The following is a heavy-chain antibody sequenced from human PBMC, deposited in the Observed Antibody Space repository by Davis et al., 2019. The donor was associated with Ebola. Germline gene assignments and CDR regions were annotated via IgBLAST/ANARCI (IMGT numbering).Heavy chain of an antibody. Sequence: PGGSLRLSCQGSGYNFSNYWIGWVRQMPGKGLEWMGIIYPGDSDTRYSPSFQGQVTISADRSISTAYLQWSSLKASDTAIYYCVRHGSVLVPAIYWGQGTLVTVSS. CDR1: GYNFSNYW. V-gene: IGHV5-51*01. CDR2: IYPGDSDT. D-gene: IGHD2-2*01. J-gene: IGHJ4*02. CDR3: VRHGSVLVPAIY.